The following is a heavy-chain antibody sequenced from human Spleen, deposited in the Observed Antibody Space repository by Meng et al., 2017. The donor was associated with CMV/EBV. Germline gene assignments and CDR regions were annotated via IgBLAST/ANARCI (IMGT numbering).Heavy chain of an antibody. D-gene: IGHD3-22*01. Sequence: GSLRLSCTVSGGSLSNYYWSWIRQPPEKGLEWIGYIYYSGSTNYNPPLKSRVTISVDTSGNQFSLKLSAVTAADTAVYYCVRDGDSPFSGYIGDDAFDIWGQGTTVTVSS. CDR1: GGSLSNYY. CDR3: VRDGDSPFSGYIGDDAFDI. J-gene: IGHJ3*02. V-gene: IGHV4-59*01. CDR2: IYYSGST.